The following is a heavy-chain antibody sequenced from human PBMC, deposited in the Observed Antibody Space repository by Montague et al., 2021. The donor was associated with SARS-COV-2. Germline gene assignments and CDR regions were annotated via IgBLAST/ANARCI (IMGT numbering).Heavy chain of an antibody. CDR3: AGEGGLRYFDWLLRSDYYYYGMDV. V-gene: IGHV4-31*03. J-gene: IGHJ6*02. CDR2: IYYSGST. Sequence: TLSLTCTVSGGSISSGGYYWSWFRQHPGKGLEWIGYIYYSGSTYYNPSLKSRVTISVDTSKNQFSLKLSSVTAADTAVYYCAGEGGLRYFDWLLRSDYYYYGMDVWGQGTTVTVSS. CDR1: GGSISSGGYY. D-gene: IGHD3-9*01.